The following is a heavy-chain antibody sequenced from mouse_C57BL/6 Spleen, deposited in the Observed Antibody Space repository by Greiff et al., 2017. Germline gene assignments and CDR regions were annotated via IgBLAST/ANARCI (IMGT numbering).Heavy chain of an antibody. D-gene: IGHD1-1*01. CDR2: IHPSDSDT. Sequence: QVQLQQPGAELVKPGASVKVSCKASGYTFTSYWMPWVKQRPGQGLEWIGRIHPSDSDTNYNQKFKGKATLTVDKSSSTAYMQLSSLTSEDSAVYYCASIITTVVAPDYWGQGTTLTVSS. CDR1: GYTFTSYW. CDR3: ASIITTVVAPDY. V-gene: IGHV1-74*01. J-gene: IGHJ2*01.